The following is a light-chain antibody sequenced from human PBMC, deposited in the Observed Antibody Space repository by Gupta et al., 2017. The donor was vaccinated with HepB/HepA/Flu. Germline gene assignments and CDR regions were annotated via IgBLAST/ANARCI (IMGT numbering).Light chain of an antibody. V-gene: IGLV2-8*01. CDR2: EVS. CDR1: SSDIGSYNY. CDR3: NSYAGNYIYA. J-gene: IGLJ1*01. Sequence: QSALTQPPSASGSPGQSVTISCTGTSSDIGSYNYVSWYQQHPGKAPKLMIYEVSKRPSGVPDRFSGSKSGNTASLTVSGLQAEDEADYYCNSYAGNYIYAFGAGTKVTVL.